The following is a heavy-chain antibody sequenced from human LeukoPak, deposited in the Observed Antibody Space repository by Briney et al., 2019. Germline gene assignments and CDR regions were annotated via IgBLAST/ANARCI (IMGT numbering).Heavy chain of an antibody. J-gene: IGHJ4*02. CDR2: ISSSGSTI. D-gene: IGHD2-21*02. V-gene: IGHV3-48*03. CDR1: GFTFSSYE. Sequence: QSGGSLRLSCAASGFTFSSYEMNWLRQAPGKGLEWVSYISSSGSTIYYADSVKGRFTISRGNAKNSLYLQMNSLRAEDTAVYYCASPPENPPVVVTAKGYWGQGTLVTVSS. CDR3: ASPPENPPVVVTAKGY.